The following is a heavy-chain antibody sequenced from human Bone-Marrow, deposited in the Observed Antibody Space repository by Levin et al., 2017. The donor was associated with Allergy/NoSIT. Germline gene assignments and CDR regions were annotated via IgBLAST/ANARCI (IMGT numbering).Heavy chain of an antibody. D-gene: IGHD5-18*01. CDR1: GVTRNTYT. CDR2: INTNSGYV. V-gene: IGHV3-21*04. Sequence: GESLKISCAVSGVTRNTYTLTWVRQPPGKGLEWVSSINTNSGYVHHGESVKGRFTISRDNSKKLLFLQMNRLRDEDTATYYCASRLTASGGLDVWGHGTTVTVSS. CDR3: ASRLTASGGLDV. J-gene: IGHJ6*02.